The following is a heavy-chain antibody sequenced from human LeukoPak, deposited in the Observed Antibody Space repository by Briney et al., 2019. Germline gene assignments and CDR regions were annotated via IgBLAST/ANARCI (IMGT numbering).Heavy chain of an antibody. CDR2: ISSSSSTI. J-gene: IGHJ4*02. D-gene: IGHD5-12*01. CDR3: ARALVATIDDY. CDR1: GFTLSINA. Sequence: GGSLRLSCAASGFTLSINAMNWVRQAPGKGLEWVSYISSSSSTIYYADSVKGRFTISRHNAKNSLYLQMNSLRAEDTAVYYCARALVATIDDYWGQGTLVTVSS. V-gene: IGHV3-48*01.